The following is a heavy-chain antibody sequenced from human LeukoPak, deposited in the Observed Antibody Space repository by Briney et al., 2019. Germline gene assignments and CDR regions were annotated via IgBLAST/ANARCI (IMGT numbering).Heavy chain of an antibody. J-gene: IGHJ6*02. Sequence: GASVKVSCKASGYTFTIYDINWVRQAPGQGLGYMGWMNPKTGGTVYAQKFQGRVTMTRDTSTSTVYMELSSLRSEDTAVYYCARDPEYYGSGSYPPHYYYGMDVWGQGTTVTVSS. V-gene: IGHV1-8*01. CDR2: MNPKTGGT. D-gene: IGHD3-10*01. CDR1: GYTFTIYD. CDR3: ARDPEYYGSGSYPPHYYYGMDV.